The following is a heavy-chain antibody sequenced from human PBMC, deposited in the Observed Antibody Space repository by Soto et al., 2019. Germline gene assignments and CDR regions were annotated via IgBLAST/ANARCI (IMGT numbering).Heavy chain of an antibody. CDR2: IMPVFPTP. V-gene: IGHV1-69*05. CDR1: GGTFRTSA. Sequence: QVQLVQSGAEVKKPGSSVKVSCKTSGGTFRTSAISWVRQSPGQGLEWMGGIMPVFPTPDYAQKFQGRVTIVRDESTCTAYMELSSLRSEDTAVYYCARDKARQQLGGNYYYVMDLWCQGTTVTVSS. D-gene: IGHD3-3*02. J-gene: IGHJ6*01. CDR3: ARDKARQQLGGNYYYVMDL.